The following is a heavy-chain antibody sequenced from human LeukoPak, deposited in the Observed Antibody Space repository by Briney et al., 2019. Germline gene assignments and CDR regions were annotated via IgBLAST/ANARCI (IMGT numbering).Heavy chain of an antibody. Sequence: GGSLRLSCAASGFTLDDYTMRWVRHAPGKGLEWVSLISWNGGSTYYADSVKGRFTISRDNSKNSLYLQMNSLRTEDTALYYCAKEYSSGYYYFDYWGQGTLVTVSS. D-gene: IGHD3-22*01. V-gene: IGHV3-43*01. CDR1: GFTLDDYT. CDR2: ISWNGGST. CDR3: AKEYSSGYYYFDY. J-gene: IGHJ4*02.